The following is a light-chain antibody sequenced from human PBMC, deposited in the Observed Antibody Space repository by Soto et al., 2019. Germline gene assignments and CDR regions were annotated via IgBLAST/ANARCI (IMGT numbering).Light chain of an antibody. CDR3: QPYNNWPIT. Sequence: EIVLTQSPCTLSWSAGERATLSCGTSQSVSNNYLAWYQQKPGQAPRLLIYGASSRATGIPDRFSGSLSGAEFTLTINSLQPEDFAVYYCQPYNNWPITFGGGTKVDI. V-gene: IGKV3-20*01. CDR1: QSVSNNY. J-gene: IGKJ4*01. CDR2: GAS.